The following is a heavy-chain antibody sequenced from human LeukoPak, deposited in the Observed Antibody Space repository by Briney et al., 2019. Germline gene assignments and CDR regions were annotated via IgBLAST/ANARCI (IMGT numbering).Heavy chain of an antibody. CDR2: IYYSGST. CDR1: GGSISSSRYY. D-gene: IGHD1-14*01. J-gene: IGHJ4*02. V-gene: IGHV4-39*01. Sequence: PSETLSLTCTVSGGSISSSRYYWGWIRQPPGKGPEWIGSIYYSGSTYYNPSLKSRVTISVDTSKNQFSLKLSSVTAADTAVYYCARLREPFDYWGQGTLVTVSS. CDR3: ARLREPFDY.